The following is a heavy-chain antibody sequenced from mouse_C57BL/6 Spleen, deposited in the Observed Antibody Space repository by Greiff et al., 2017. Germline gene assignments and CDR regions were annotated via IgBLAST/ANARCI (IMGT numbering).Heavy chain of an antibody. CDR3: ASYYGSSHYYAMDY. D-gene: IGHD1-1*01. CDR2: IWSGGST. CDR1: GFSLTSYG. J-gene: IGHJ4*01. Sequence: VMLVESGPGLVQPSQSLSITCTVSGFSLTSYGVHWVRQSPGKGLEWLGVIWSGGSTDYNAAFISRLSISKDNSKSQVFFKMNSLQADDTAIYYCASYYGSSHYYAMDYWGQGTSVTVSS. V-gene: IGHV2-2*01.